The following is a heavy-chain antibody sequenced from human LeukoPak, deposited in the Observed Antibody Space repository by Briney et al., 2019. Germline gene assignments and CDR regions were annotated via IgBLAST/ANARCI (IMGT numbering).Heavy chain of an antibody. CDR2: IFSRGGA. V-gene: IGHV4-4*07. CDR3: ARVATPDVSSPLDF. J-gene: IGHJ4*02. D-gene: IGHD6-19*01. CDR1: GGSITGFF. Sequence: SETLSLTCAVSGGSITGFFWTWIRQPAGEGLQYIGRIFSRGGANYNPSLQSRVAMSVGTSQNLFSLKLTSVTAADTAVYFCARVATPDVSSPLDFWGQGSLVTVSS.